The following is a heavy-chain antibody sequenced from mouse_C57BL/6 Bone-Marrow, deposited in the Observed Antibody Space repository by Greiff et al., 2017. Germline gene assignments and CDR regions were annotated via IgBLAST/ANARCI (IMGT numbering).Heavy chain of an antibody. D-gene: IGHD1-1*01. CDR2: INPNNGGT. Sequence: VQLQQSGPELVKPGASVKIPCKASGYTFTDYYMDWVKQSPGKSLEWIGDINPNNGGTIYNQKFKGKATLTVDKSSSTAYMELRSLTSEDTAVYYCARGGTTVADMDYWGQGTSVTVSS. J-gene: IGHJ4*01. V-gene: IGHV1-18*01. CDR1: GYTFTDYY. CDR3: ARGGTTVADMDY.